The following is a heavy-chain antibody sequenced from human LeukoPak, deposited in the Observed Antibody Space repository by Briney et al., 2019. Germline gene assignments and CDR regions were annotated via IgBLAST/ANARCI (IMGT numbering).Heavy chain of an antibody. Sequence: ASVKVSCKASGYTFTSYHMHWVRQAPGQGLEWMGIINPSGGSTSYAQKFQGRVTMTRDTSTSTVYMELSSLRSEDTAVYYCARGGYDLAWMPDDGMDVWGQGTTVTVSS. CDR1: GYTFTSYH. V-gene: IGHV1-46*01. CDR2: INPSGGST. CDR3: ARGGYDLAWMPDDGMDV. D-gene: IGHD3-3*01. J-gene: IGHJ6*02.